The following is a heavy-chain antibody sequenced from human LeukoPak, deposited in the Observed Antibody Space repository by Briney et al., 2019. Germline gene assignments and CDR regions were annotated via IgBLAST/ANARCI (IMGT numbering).Heavy chain of an antibody. CDR2: LYPGVST. CDR3: ARMKFYDCTGYSPGHYMDV. J-gene: IGHJ6*03. V-gene: IGHV4-4*07. CDR1: GGPIYSYY. D-gene: IGHD3-22*01. Sequence: SETLSLTCTVSGGPIYSYYWSWIRQSAEKGLEWIGRLYPGVSTDYNPSLKSRVTMSVDTSKNQFALKLSAVIAADTAVYYCARMKFYDCTGYSPGHYMDVWGKGTTVIVSS.